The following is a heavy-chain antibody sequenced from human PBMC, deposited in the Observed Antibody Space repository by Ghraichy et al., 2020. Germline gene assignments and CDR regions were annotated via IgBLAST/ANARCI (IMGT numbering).Heavy chain of an antibody. Sequence: SETLSLTCTVSGGSISSYYWSWIRQPPGKGLEWIGYIHSTEGPKYNPSLKSRLTISVDTSKKQFSLKLNSVTAADTAVYFCASQDSSGNYRGRFDYWGQGTLVTVSS. CDR3: ASQDSSGNYRGRFDY. D-gene: IGHD1-26*01. V-gene: IGHV4-4*09. CDR1: GGSISSYY. J-gene: IGHJ4*02. CDR2: IHSTEGP.